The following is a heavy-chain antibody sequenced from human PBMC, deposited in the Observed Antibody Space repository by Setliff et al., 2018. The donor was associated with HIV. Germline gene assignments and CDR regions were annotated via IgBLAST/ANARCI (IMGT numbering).Heavy chain of an antibody. CDR1: GDSIVFDDSTGSYH. Sequence: SETLSLTCRLSGDSIVFDDSTGSYHCSWIRQPPGKGLEWLGSTPYRGRTNYNPSLRSRVTISLDTSTSQFSLRLNSATAADTAVYYCARRRSSGWYHYFDYWGQGTLVTVSS. CDR3: ARRRSSGWYHYFDY. J-gene: IGHJ4*02. D-gene: IGHD6-19*01. CDR2: TPYRGRT. V-gene: IGHV4-61*01.